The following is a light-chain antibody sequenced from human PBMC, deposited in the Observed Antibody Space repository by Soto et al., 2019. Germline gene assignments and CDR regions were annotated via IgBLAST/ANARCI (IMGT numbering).Light chain of an antibody. J-gene: IGLJ2*01. CDR3: RSFAGSSTFVV. CDR1: SSNLGAGYD. V-gene: IGLV1-40*01. Sequence: QSVLTQPPSVSGAPGQRVTISCTGNSSNLGAGYDVHWYQQLPGAAPKLVIFGNRNRPSGVPERFSGSKSGTSASLAITGLQAEDEADYYCRSFAGSSTFVVFGGGTKLTVL. CDR2: GNR.